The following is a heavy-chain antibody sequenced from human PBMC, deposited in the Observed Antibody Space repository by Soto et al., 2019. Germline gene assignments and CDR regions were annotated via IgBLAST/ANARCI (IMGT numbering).Heavy chain of an antibody. CDR3: AREVETNYYDSSGYYKC. V-gene: IGHV1-69*01. CDR2: IIPIFGTA. J-gene: IGHJ4*02. Sequence: QVQLVQSGAEVKKPGSSVKVSCKASGGTFSSYAISWVRQAPGQGLEWMGGIIPIFGTANYAQKFHGRVTITADESTSTAYMELSSLRSEDTAVYYCAREVETNYYDSSGYYKCWGQGTLVTVSS. CDR1: GGTFSSYA. D-gene: IGHD3-22*01.